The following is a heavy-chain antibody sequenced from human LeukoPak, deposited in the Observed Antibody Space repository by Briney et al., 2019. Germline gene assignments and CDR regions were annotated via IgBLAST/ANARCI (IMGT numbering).Heavy chain of an antibody. CDR3: ARDPIVVVVAANRYYGMDV. CDR1: GFTFSSYG. CDR2: IWYDGSNK. Sequence: GGSLRLSCAASGFTFSSYGMHWVRQAPGKGLEWVAVIWYDGSNKYYADSVKGRFTISRDNSKNTPYLQMNSLRAEDTAVYYCARDPIVVVVAANRYYGMDVWGQGTTVTVSS. J-gene: IGHJ6*02. V-gene: IGHV3-33*01. D-gene: IGHD2-15*01.